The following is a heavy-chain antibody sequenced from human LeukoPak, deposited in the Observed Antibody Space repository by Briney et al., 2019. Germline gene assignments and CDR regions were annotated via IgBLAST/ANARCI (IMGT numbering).Heavy chain of an antibody. D-gene: IGHD4-17*01. CDR3: ARVGDYGDYTYFQH. Sequence: GGSLRLSCAASGFTVSSNYMSWVRQAPGKGLEWVSVIYSGGSTYYADSVKGRFTISRDNSKNTLYLQMNSLRAEDTAVYYCARVGDYGDYTYFQHWGQGTLVTVSS. J-gene: IGHJ1*01. CDR2: IYSGGST. V-gene: IGHV3-66*01. CDR1: GFTVSSNY.